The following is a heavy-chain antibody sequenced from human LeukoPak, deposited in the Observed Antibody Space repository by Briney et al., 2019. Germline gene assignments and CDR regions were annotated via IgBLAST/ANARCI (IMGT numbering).Heavy chain of an antibody. J-gene: IGHJ4*02. Sequence: GGSLRLSCAASEFSVGSNYMTWVRQAPGKGLEWVSLIYSGGSTYYADSVKGRFTISRDNSKNTLYLQMNSLRAEDTAVYYCARAPSGYHNTGGQGTLVTVSS. CDR2: IYSGGST. CDR1: EFSVGSNY. D-gene: IGHD5-12*01. CDR3: ARAPSGYHNT. V-gene: IGHV3-66*01.